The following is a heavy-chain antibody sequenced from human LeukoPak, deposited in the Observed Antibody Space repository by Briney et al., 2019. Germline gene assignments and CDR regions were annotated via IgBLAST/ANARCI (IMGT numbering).Heavy chain of an antibody. J-gene: IGHJ4*02. Sequence: ASVKVSCKASGYSFSSFGTSWVRQAPGQGLEWMGWISAYNGNTNYAQKFQGRVTMTTDTSTSTAYLELRSLRSDDTAVYYCARDAPLRSTGDQNIDYWGQGTLVTVSS. CDR1: GYSFSSFG. V-gene: IGHV1-18*01. CDR3: ARDAPLRSTGDQNIDY. CDR2: ISAYNGNT. D-gene: IGHD7-27*01.